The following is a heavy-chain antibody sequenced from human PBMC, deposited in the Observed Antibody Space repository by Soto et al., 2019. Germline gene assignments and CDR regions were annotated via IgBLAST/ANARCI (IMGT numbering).Heavy chain of an antibody. CDR2: IIPLFGTT. Sequence: QVHLVQSGAEVKKPGASVKVSCRASGGTFNTYGFNWVRQAPGQGLEWMGGIIPLFGTTTYAQNFQGRVTITADQSTTTAYMEMSGLTSEYTAVYFCARGGELAGWMPFDSWCQGTLVTVAS. CDR3: ARGGELAGWMPFDS. J-gene: IGHJ4*02. CDR1: GGTFNTYG. V-gene: IGHV1-69*01. D-gene: IGHD3-10*01.